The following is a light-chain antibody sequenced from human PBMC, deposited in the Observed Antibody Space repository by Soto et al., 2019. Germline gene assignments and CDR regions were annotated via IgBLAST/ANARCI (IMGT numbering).Light chain of an antibody. J-gene: IGKJ5*01. V-gene: IGKV3-15*01. CDR3: QHHDNWPLIT. CDR2: GVS. Sequence: LTQSPATLSVSPGERATLSCRASQRVSSNLAWYQQTPGRAPRLLIYGVSVRATGIPARFSGSGSGTAFTLTISSLQSEDFALYYCQHHDNWPLITFGQGTRLEIK. CDR1: QRVSSN.